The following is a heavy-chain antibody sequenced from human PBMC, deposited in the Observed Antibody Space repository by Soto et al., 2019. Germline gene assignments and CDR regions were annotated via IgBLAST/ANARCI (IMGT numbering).Heavy chain of an antibody. J-gene: IGHJ4*02. D-gene: IGHD3-10*01. CDR2: ISGSGGST. CDR3: AKRFRWHFDY. V-gene: IGHV3-23*01. CDR1: GFTFSSYA. Sequence: GGSLRLSCAASGFTFSSYAIRWVRQAPGKGLEWVSAISGSGGSTYYADSVKGRFTISRDNSKNTLYLQMNSLRAEDTAVYYWAKRFRWHFDYWGQGTLATVSS.